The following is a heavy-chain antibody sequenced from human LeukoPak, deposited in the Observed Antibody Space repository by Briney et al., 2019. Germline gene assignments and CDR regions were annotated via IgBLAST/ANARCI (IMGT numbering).Heavy chain of an antibody. D-gene: IGHD2-2*01. J-gene: IGHJ4*02. CDR1: GYSFTGYW. Sequence: GESLKISCKGFGYSFTGYWIGWVRQMPGKGLEWLGIFYPGDSDTRYSPSFQGQVTISADKSISTAYLQWSSLKASDTAMYFCARHLGGGPAATPFDYWGQGTLVTVSS. V-gene: IGHV5-51*01. CDR3: ARHLGGGPAATPFDY. CDR2: FYPGDSDT.